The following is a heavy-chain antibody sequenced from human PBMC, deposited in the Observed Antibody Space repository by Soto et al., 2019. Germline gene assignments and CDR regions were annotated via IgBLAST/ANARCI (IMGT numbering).Heavy chain of an antibody. CDR2: IWYDGSNK. CDR3: ARDHGYCSGGSCYGRGAFDI. V-gene: IGHV3-33*01. CDR1: GFTFSSYG. J-gene: IGHJ3*02. D-gene: IGHD2-15*01. Sequence: GGSLRLSCAASGFTFSSYGMHWVRQAPGKGLEWVAVIWYDGSNKYYADSVKGRFTISRDNSKNTLYLQMNSLRAEDTAVYYCARDHGYCSGGSCYGRGAFDIWGQGTMVTVSS.